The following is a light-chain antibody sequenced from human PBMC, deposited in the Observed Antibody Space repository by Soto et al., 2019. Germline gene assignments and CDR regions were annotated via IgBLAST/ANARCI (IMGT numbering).Light chain of an antibody. CDR1: SSNIGGNS. Sequence: QSVLTQPPSVSAAPGQKVTISCSGSSSNIGGNSVSWYQQLPGTAPKLLIYDDNKRPSGIPDRFSGSKSGTSATLGITGFQTGDEADYDFGSWDSSLSAYVFGTGTKVTVL. CDR2: DDN. J-gene: IGLJ1*01. V-gene: IGLV1-51*01. CDR3: GSWDSSLSAYV.